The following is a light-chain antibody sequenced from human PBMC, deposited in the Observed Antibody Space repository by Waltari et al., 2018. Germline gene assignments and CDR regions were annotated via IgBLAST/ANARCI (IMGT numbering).Light chain of an antibody. V-gene: IGLV2-14*01. J-gene: IGLJ2*01. Sequence: QSALTQPASVSGSPGPSITISCTGTRSDVGGYTYASWYQQHPGKAPQLMIYEVSNRPSGVSNRFSGSKAGITASPTFSGHQPEGEADYYCCPYKSSRVVFGGGTKLTVL. CDR1: RSDVGGYTY. CDR2: EVS. CDR3: CPYKSSRVV.